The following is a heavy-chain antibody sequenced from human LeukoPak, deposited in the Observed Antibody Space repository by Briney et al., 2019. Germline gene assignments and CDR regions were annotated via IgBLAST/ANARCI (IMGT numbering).Heavy chain of an antibody. D-gene: IGHD6-13*01. V-gene: IGHV3-66*02. CDR2: IYGDGSP. CDR3: ARVGIASAGLYYFDY. Sequence: GGSLRLSCAASGFTASSSYMSWVRQAPGKRLEWVSVIYGDGSPYYSDSVKGRFTISRDNSKSTLYLHMNSLRVEDTAVYYCARVGIASAGLYYFDYWGQGTLVTVSS. J-gene: IGHJ4*02. CDR1: GFTASSSY.